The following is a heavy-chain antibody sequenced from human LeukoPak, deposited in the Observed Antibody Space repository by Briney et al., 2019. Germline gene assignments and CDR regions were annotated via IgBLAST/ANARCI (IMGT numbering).Heavy chain of an antibody. CDR3: ATVYLGY. Sequence: PGGSLRLSCAASGFTFSSYAMSWVRQAPGKGLEWVASIKEDGSETYYVDSVRGRFTISRDNAENSVFLQMNSLRAEDTALYYCATVYLGYWGQGTLVTVSS. V-gene: IGHV3-7*02. J-gene: IGHJ4*02. CDR2: IKEDGSET. D-gene: IGHD3-16*01. CDR1: GFTFSSYA.